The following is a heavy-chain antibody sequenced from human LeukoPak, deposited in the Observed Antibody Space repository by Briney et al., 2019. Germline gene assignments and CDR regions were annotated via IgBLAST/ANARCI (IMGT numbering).Heavy chain of an antibody. J-gene: IGHJ4*02. Sequence: SVKVSCKASGGTFSSYAISWVRQAPGQGLEWMGGIIPIFGTANYAQKFQGRVTITADESTSTAYMELSSLRSEDTAVYYCARLAARQNYYFDYWGQGTLVTVSS. V-gene: IGHV1-69*13. D-gene: IGHD6-6*01. CDR1: GGTFSSYA. CDR3: ARLAARQNYYFDY. CDR2: IIPIFGTA.